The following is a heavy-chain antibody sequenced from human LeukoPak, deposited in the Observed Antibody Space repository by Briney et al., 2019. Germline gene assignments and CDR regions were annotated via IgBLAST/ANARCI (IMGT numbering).Heavy chain of an antibody. Sequence: GGSLRLSCAASGFTFSDYYMSWIRQAPGKGLEWVSYISSSSSYTNYADSVKGRFTISRDNARNSLYLQLHSLRAEDTAVYYCARDNYGDLFFDSWGQGTLVTVSS. CDR1: GFTFSDYY. D-gene: IGHD4-17*01. CDR3: ARDNYGDLFFDS. V-gene: IGHV3-11*06. CDR2: ISSSSSYT. J-gene: IGHJ4*02.